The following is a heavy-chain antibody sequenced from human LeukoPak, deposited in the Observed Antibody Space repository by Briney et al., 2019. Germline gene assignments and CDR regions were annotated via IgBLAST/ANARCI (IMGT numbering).Heavy chain of an antibody. Sequence: ASVKVSCKASGGTFSSYAISWVRQAPGQGLEWMGGIIPIFGTANYAQKFQGSVTITADESTSTAYMELSSLRSEDTAVYYCARGDSTVDPFDYWGQGTLVTVSS. J-gene: IGHJ4*02. CDR3: ARGDSTVDPFDY. CDR1: GGTFSSYA. D-gene: IGHD2-2*01. CDR2: IIPIFGTA. V-gene: IGHV1-69*13.